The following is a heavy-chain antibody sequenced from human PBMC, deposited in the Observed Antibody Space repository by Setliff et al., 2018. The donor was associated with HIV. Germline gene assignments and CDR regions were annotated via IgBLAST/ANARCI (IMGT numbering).Heavy chain of an antibody. V-gene: IGHV4-38-2*01. CDR3: AKKGNGDYHFDY. Sequence: PSETLSLTCGVSGYFISSGYYWAWIRQSPGKGLEWIGTIYHSGSTYYNPSLKSRVTISVDTSKNQFSLKLSSVTAVDTAVYYCAKKGNGDYHFDYWGQGTLVTVSS. D-gene: IGHD4-17*01. CDR1: GYFISSGYY. J-gene: IGHJ4*02. CDR2: IYHSGST.